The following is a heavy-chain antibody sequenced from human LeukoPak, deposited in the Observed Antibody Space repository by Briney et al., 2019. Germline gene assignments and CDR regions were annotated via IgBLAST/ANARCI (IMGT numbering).Heavy chain of an antibody. CDR2: ISWNSGSI. CDR3: AKDHSADGWPTFEY. D-gene: IGHD5-24*01. V-gene: IGHV3-9*01. J-gene: IGHJ4*02. CDR1: GFTFDDYA. Sequence: GGSLRLSCAASGFTFDDYAMHWVRQAPGKGLEWVSGISWNSGSIGYADSVRGRFTISRDSSQNELYLQMNSLRADDSAIYYCAKDHSADGWPTFEYWGRGTLVTVSS.